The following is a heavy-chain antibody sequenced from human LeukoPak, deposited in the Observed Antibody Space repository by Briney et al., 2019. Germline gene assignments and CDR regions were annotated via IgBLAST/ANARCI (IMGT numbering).Heavy chain of an antibody. CDR3: TKEYDKTNRSPQWGFDS. CDR1: GFTFSTYA. V-gene: IGHV3-23*01. D-gene: IGHD6-19*01. J-gene: IGHJ4*02. CDR2: ISGSSSHT. Sequence: GGSLRLSCAASGFTFSTYAMSWVHQAPGKGLEWVSGISGSSSHTEDADSVKGRFTISRDNSKNTLFLQMNNLRVEDTALYYCTKEYDKTNRSPQWGFDSWGQGTLVTVSS.